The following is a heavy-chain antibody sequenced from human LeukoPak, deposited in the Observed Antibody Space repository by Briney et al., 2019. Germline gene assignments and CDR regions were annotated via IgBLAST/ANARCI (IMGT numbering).Heavy chain of an antibody. J-gene: IGHJ6*03. D-gene: IGHD5-24*01. Sequence: SETLSLTCTVSGGSISSGSYYWSWIRQPAGKGLEWIGRIYTSGSTNYNPSLKSRVTISVDTSKNQFSLKLSSVTAADTAVYYCARASPSGDGYNDYYYYYMDVWGKGTTVTISS. CDR2: IYTSGST. CDR3: ARASPSGDGYNDYYYYYMDV. CDR1: GGSISSGSYY. V-gene: IGHV4-61*02.